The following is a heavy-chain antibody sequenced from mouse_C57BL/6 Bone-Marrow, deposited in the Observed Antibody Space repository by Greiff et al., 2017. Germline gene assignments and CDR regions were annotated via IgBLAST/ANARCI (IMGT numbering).Heavy chain of an antibody. CDR1: GFTFSSYS. CDR3: TNVLYYDGCGPYAMDY. Sequence: EVKLQESGEGLVKPGGSLKLSCAASGFTFSSYSMSWVRQTPEKRLEWVAYISSGGDYIYYTDTVKGRFTISRDNAWNTLYLQMSSLKSEDTDMYYCTNVLYYDGCGPYAMDYWGQGTSVTVSS. V-gene: IGHV5-9-1*02. CDR2: ISSGGDYI. J-gene: IGHJ4*01. D-gene: IGHD1-1*01.